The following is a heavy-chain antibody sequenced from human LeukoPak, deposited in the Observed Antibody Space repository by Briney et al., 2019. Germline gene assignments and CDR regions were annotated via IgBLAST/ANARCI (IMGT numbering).Heavy chain of an antibody. V-gene: IGHV4-4*07. D-gene: IGHD3-10*01. CDR1: GGSISSYY. Sequence: SETLSLTCTVSGGSISSYYWSWIRQPAGKGLEWIGRIYTSGSTNYNPSLKSRVTMSVDTSKNQFSLKLSSVTAADTAVYYCARLYYLGSYYYGMDVWGQGTTVTVSS. J-gene: IGHJ6*02. CDR3: ARLYYLGSYYYGMDV. CDR2: IYTSGST.